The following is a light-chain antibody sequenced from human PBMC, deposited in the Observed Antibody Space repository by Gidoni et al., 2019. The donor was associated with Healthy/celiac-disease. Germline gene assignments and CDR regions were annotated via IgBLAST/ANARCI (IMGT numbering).Light chain of an antibody. V-gene: IGKV1-8*01. CDR1: QGISSY. CDR3: QQYYSYPFT. CDR2: AAS. J-gene: IGKJ3*01. Sequence: AIRITQSPSSLSASTGDRVTITCRASQGISSYLAWYQQKPGKAPKLLIYAASTLQSGVPSRFSVSGSGTDLTLTISCLQSEDFATYYCQQYYSYPFTFGPGTKVDIK.